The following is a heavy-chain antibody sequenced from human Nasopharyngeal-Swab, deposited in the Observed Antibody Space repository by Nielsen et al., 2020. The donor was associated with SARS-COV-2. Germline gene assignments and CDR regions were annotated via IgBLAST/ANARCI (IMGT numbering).Heavy chain of an antibody. Sequence: GESLKISCAASGFTVSSNYMSWVRQAPGKGLEWVSVIYSGGSTYYADSVKGRFTISRRNSKNTLYLQMNSLRAEDTAVYYCARERYYYDSSGYPGSNWFDPWGQGTLVTVSS. CDR3: ARERYYYDSSGYPGSNWFDP. CDR1: GFTVSSNY. D-gene: IGHD3-22*01. CDR2: IYSGGST. V-gene: IGHV3-53*04. J-gene: IGHJ5*02.